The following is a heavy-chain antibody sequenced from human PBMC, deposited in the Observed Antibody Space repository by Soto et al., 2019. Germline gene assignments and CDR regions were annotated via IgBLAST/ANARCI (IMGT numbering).Heavy chain of an antibody. CDR3: AGWGEHDANV. D-gene: IGHD7-27*01. J-gene: IGHJ4*02. V-gene: IGHV3-7*03. Sequence: EGQLLGSGGGLVQPGGSLRLSCVASGLRFSTYWMNWVRQPPGMGLEWVANIDPDGRVGTYVDSVKGRFTTSRDNAMNSVYLQMNSLRADDTGMYFCAGWGEHDANVWGQGILVTVSA. CDR2: IDPDGRVG. CDR1: GLRFSTYW.